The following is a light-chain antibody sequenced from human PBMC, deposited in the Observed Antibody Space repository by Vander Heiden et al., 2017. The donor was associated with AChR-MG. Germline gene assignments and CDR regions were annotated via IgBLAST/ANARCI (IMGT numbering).Light chain of an antibody. CDR2: AAS. J-gene: IGKJ1*01. V-gene: IGKV1-39*01. CDR1: QNISSN. Sequence: DIQLMHSPSSLSASVGDRVTITCRASQNISSNLNWYQQKPGKAPKLLIYAASSLQSGVPSRFSGSGSGTDFTLTISSLQPEDFATYYCQQSYSTPRTFGQGTRVEIK. CDR3: QQSYSTPRT.